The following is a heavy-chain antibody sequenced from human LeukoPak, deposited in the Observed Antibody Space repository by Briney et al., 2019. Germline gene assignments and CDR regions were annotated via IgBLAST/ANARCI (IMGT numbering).Heavy chain of an antibody. CDR1: GFTFSSYG. Sequence: GGSLRLSSSASGFTFSSYGMYWVRQPPGKGLEYVSVISSNGGTTDYAHSVKGRFTISRDNSKNTLYLQMSSLRPEDTAVYYCLKSFSSSWYAGFDYWGQGTLVTVSS. CDR2: ISSNGGTT. V-gene: IGHV3-64D*06. D-gene: IGHD6-13*01. J-gene: IGHJ4*02. CDR3: LKSFSSSWYAGFDY.